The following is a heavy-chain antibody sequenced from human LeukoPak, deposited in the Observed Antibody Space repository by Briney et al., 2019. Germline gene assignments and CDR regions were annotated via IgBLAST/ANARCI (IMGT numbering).Heavy chain of an antibody. V-gene: IGHV4-4*02. J-gene: IGHJ5*02. CDR1: GGSIRSSNW. D-gene: IGHD1-26*01. CDR3: SRESGPYCPFGH. CDR2: ISLRGRT. Sequence: SETLSLTCAVSGGSIRSSNWWSWVRQPPGKGLEWIGEISLRGRTQYNPSLKSRVNISIDESKNHLYLGLASVTAADTAVYYCSRESGPYCPFGHWGQGTLVAVTS.